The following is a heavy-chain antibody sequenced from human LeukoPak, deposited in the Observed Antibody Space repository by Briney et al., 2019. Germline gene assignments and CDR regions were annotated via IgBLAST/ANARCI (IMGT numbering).Heavy chain of an antibody. CDR2: ISDSGSII. V-gene: IGHV3-48*02. D-gene: IGHD6-13*01. CDR3: ARDRSSSAAPSLSY. Sequence: GGSRRLSCAPSAFTFSNYGMNWVRQAPGKGLEWISYISDSGSIIYYADSVKGRFTFSRDNAKNSLYLQMNSLRDEDTAVYYSARDRSSSAAPSLSYWGQGSLVTVSS. J-gene: IGHJ4*02. CDR1: AFTFSNYG.